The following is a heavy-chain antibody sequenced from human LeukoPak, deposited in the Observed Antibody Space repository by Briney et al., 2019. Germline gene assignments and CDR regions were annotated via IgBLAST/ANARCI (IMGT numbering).Heavy chain of an antibody. CDR1: GFTFSSYW. J-gene: IGHJ4*02. CDR2: INTDGSST. Sequence: GGSLRLSCAASGFTFSSYWMHWVRQAPGKGLVWVSRINTDGSSTSYADSVKGRFTISRDNTKNTLYLQMNSLRAEDTAVYYCAREVGYSSSPYFDYWGQGTLVTVSS. V-gene: IGHV3-74*01. CDR3: AREVGYSSSPYFDY. D-gene: IGHD6-6*01.